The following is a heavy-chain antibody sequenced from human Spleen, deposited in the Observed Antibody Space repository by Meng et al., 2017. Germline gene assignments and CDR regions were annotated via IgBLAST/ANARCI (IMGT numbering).Heavy chain of an antibody. CDR2: IDPKSGDT. CDR3: ARDEDISAAGYLLGDF. J-gene: IGHJ4*02. V-gene: IGHV1-2*06. CDR1: GYNFPDYY. Sequence: ASVKVSCKPSGYNFPDYYIHWVRLAPGQGLEWMGHIDPKSGDTRYAQKFQGRVTMTGDTSIGTAYMELTGLRSDDTALYYCARDEDISAAGYLLGDFWGQGTLVTVSS. D-gene: IGHD6-13*01.